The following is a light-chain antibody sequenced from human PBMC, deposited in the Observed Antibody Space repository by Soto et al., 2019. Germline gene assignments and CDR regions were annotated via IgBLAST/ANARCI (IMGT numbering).Light chain of an antibody. CDR3: SSYTSSSTLYVV. Sequence: QSALTQPASVSGSPGQSITISCTGTSSDVSGYNYVSWYQQHPGKAPKLMIYDVSNRPSGVSNRFSGSKSGNTASLTISGLQAEDEADYYCSSYTSSSTLYVVFGGGTKLNVL. V-gene: IGLV2-14*01. J-gene: IGLJ2*01. CDR2: DVS. CDR1: SSDVSGYNY.